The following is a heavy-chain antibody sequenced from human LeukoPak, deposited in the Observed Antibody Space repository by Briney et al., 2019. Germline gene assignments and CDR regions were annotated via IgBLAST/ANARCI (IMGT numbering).Heavy chain of an antibody. Sequence: AVKVSCKASGGSFSTSTISWVRQAPGQGGEGMGGIIPLFGAANYAQKFQGRVTITADKSTSTASMELSTLRSEDTAVYYCARDNPNYGGNWFDPWGQGTMVTVSS. J-gene: IGHJ5*02. D-gene: IGHD4-23*01. CDR2: IIPLFGAA. V-gene: IGHV1-69*06. CDR3: ARDNPNYGGNWFDP. CDR1: GGSFSTST.